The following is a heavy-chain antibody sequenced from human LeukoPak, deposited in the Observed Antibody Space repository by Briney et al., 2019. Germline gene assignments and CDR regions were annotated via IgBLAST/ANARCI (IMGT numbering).Heavy chain of an antibody. CDR1: GFTFSDYT. V-gene: IGHV3-21*01. CDR2: ISPSSTYI. D-gene: IGHD3/OR15-3a*01. CDR3: ARDRDWNFDY. Sequence: KSGGSLRLSCAASGFTFSDYTMDWVRQAPGKGLEWVSSISPSSTYIKYSDSVKGRFTISRDDAKNSLYLQMNSLRADDTAVYYCARDRDWNFDYWGQGTLVTVSS. J-gene: IGHJ4*02.